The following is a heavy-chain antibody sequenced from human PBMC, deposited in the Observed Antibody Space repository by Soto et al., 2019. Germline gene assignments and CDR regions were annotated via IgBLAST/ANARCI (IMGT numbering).Heavy chain of an antibody. CDR2: IGTAGDT. D-gene: IGHD6-13*01. CDR1: GFTFSSYD. J-gene: IGHJ6*02. Sequence: GGSLRLSCAASGFTFSSYDMHWVRQATGKGLEWVSAIGTAGDTYYPGSVKGRFTISRENAKNSLYLQMNSLRAEDTAVYYCARMFPVAAAGPEYYYYGMDVWGQGTTVTVSS. CDR3: ARMFPVAAAGPEYYYYGMDV. V-gene: IGHV3-13*01.